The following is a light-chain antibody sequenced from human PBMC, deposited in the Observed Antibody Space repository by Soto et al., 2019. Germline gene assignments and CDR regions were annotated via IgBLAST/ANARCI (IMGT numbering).Light chain of an antibody. CDR2: RNN. Sequence: QSVLTQPPSASGTPGQSVTISCSGSATNIGNNYVYWYQHLPGTAPKVLIYRNNQRPSGVPDRFSGSKSGTSASLAISGLRSEDEGDYYCAAWDDSLSGLWVFGEGTKLTVL. CDR1: ATNIGNNY. J-gene: IGLJ3*02. CDR3: AAWDDSLSGLWV. V-gene: IGLV1-47*01.